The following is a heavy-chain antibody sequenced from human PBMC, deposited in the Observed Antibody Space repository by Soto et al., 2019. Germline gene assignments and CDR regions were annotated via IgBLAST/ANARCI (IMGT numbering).Heavy chain of an antibody. J-gene: IGHJ5*02. CDR1: GFTFSSYA. V-gene: IGHV3-23*01. D-gene: IGHD6-19*01. Sequence: GGSLRLSCAASGFTFSSYAMSWVRQAPGKGLEWVSAISGSGGSTYYADSVKGRFTISRDNSKNTLYLQMNSLRAEDTAVYYCAKDLVDEAVAGMPGSNWFDPWGQGTLVTVSS. CDR2: ISGSGGST. CDR3: AKDLVDEAVAGMPGSNWFDP.